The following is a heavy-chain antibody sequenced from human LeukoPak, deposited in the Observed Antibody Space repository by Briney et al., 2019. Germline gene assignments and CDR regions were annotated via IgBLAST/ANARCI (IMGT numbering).Heavy chain of an antibody. V-gene: IGHV1-69*05. J-gene: IGHJ6*03. Sequence: EASVKVSCKASGGTFSSYAISWVRQAPGQGLEWMGGIIPIFGTANYAQKFQGGVTITTDESTSTAYMELNSLRSEDTAVYYCARETIFGVGDYMDVWGKGTTVTVSS. D-gene: IGHD3-3*01. CDR1: GGTFSSYA. CDR3: ARETIFGVGDYMDV. CDR2: IIPIFGTA.